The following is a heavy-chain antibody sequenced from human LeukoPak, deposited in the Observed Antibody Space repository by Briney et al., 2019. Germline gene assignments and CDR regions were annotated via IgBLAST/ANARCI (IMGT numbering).Heavy chain of an antibody. V-gene: IGHV4-59*01. J-gene: IGHJ6*02. D-gene: IGHD6-13*01. CDR3: ARSSSSWYYYGMDV. CDR2: IYYSGST. CDR1: GGSISSYY. Sequence: PSETLSLTCTVSGGSISSYYWSWIRQPPGKGLEWIGYIYYSGSTNYNPSLKSRVTISVDTSKNQFSLKLSSVTAADTAVYYCARSSSSWYYYGMDVWGQGTTVTVSS.